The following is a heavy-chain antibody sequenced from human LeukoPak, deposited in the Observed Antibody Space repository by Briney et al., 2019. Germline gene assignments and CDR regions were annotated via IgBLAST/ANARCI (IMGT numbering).Heavy chain of an antibody. CDR2: IYTSGST. J-gene: IGHJ4*02. CDR1: GGSFSGYY. D-gene: IGHD6-13*01. CDR3: ARSSTWVDYFDY. Sequence: SETLSLTCAVYGGSFSGYYWSWIRQPAGKGLEWIGRIYTSGSTNYNPSLKSRVTMSVDTSKNQFSLKLTSVTAADTAVYYCARSSTWVDYFDYWGQGTLVTVSS. V-gene: IGHV4-59*10.